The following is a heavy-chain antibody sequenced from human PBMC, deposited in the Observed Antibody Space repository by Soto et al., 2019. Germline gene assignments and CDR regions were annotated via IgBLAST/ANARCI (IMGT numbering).Heavy chain of an antibody. D-gene: IGHD4-17*01. J-gene: IGHJ6*02. CDR2: IIPIFGTA. Sequence: QVQLVQSGAEVKKPGSSVKVSCKASGGTFSSYAITWVRQAPGQGLEWLGGIIPIFGTANYAQKFQGRVTITADESTSTAYMELNSLRSEDTAVYYCARGEMSYGDTGPYKYYGMDVWGQGTTVTVSS. V-gene: IGHV1-69*01. CDR3: ARGEMSYGDTGPYKYYGMDV. CDR1: GGTFSSYA.